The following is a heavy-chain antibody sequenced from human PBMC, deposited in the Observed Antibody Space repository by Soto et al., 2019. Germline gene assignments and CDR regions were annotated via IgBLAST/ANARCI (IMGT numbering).Heavy chain of an antibody. CDR3: TRHPLHHPQWLDHKHRNYYYYGMDV. V-gene: IGHV3-73*01. D-gene: IGHD6-19*01. J-gene: IGHJ6*02. CDR1: GFTFSGSA. Sequence: PGGSLRLSCAASGFTFSGSAMHWVRQASGKGLEWVGRIRSKANSYATAYAASVKGRFTISRDDSKNTAYLQMNSLKTEDTAVYYCTRHPLHHPQWLDHKHRNYYYYGMDVWGQGTTVTVSS. CDR2: IRSKANSYAT.